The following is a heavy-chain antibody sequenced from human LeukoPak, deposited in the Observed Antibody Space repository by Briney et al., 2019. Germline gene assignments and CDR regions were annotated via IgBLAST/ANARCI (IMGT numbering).Heavy chain of an antibody. CDR1: GFTFSSYV. D-gene: IGHD3-10*01. V-gene: IGHV3-23*01. CDR3: AKWIFGELLQHDYYGMDV. Sequence: GGSLRLSCAASGFTFSSYVMSWVRQAPGKGLEWVSAVSGSGGSTYYADSVKGRFTISRDNFKNTLSLQMNSLRAEDTAVYYCAKWIFGELLQHDYYGMDVWGQGTTVTVSS. J-gene: IGHJ6*02. CDR2: VSGSGGST.